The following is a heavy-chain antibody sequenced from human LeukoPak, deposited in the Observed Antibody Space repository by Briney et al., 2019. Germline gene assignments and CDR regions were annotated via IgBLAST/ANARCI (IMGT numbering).Heavy chain of an antibody. D-gene: IGHD6-19*01. CDR1: GYTFTSYY. V-gene: IGHV1-46*01. CDR3: ARSLRGSGWSFDP. CDR2: INPSGGST. J-gene: IGHJ5*02. Sequence: ASVKVSCKASGYTFTSYYMHWVRQAPGQGLEWMGIINPSGGSTSYAQKFQGRVTMTTDTSTSTAYMELRSLRSDDTAVYYCARSLRGSGWSFDPWGQGTLVTVSS.